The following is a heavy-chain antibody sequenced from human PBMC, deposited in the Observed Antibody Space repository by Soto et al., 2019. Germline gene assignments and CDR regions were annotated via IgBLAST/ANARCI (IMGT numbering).Heavy chain of an antibody. D-gene: IGHD2-2*01. CDR3: AKEWIRDLRVVVPAGLFDY. CDR1: GXTFSSYS. Sequence: QPXGSLRLSCAASGXTFSSYSMSWVRQAPGKGLEWVSAISGSGGSTYYADSVKGRFTISIDNSNNTLYLQMNSLRAEDTAVYYFAKEWIRDLRVVVPAGLFDYWGQGTLGTVSS. J-gene: IGHJ4*02. V-gene: IGHV3-23*01. CDR2: ISGSGGST.